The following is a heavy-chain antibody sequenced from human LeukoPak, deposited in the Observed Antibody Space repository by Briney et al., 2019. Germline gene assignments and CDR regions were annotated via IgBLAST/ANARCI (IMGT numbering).Heavy chain of an antibody. Sequence: SETLSLTCTVSGGSISSGSYYWSWIRQPAGKGLEWIGRIYTSGSTNYNPSLKSRVTISVDTSKSLFSLKLSSVTAADTAVYYCAREWRIVLDAFDIWGQGTMVTVSS. CDR1: GGSISSGSYY. D-gene: IGHD2/OR15-2a*01. CDR2: IYTSGST. V-gene: IGHV4-61*02. CDR3: AREWRIVLDAFDI. J-gene: IGHJ3*02.